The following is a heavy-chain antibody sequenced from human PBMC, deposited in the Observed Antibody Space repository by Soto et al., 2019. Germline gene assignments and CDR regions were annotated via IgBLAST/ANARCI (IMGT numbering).Heavy chain of an antibody. Sequence: GGSLRLSCAASGFAFSRYSMSWVRQAPGKGLEWVSFIDGTAVSIKYADSVMGRFTISRDNSKSTLFLQMNSMRAEDKAVYYCGARKSSSGSIIYYGMDDWGQGTTVTVSS. CDR3: GARKSSSGSIIYYGMDD. D-gene: IGHD3-22*01. J-gene: IGHJ6*02. CDR1: GFAFSRYS. CDR2: IDGTAVSI. V-gene: IGHV3-23*05.